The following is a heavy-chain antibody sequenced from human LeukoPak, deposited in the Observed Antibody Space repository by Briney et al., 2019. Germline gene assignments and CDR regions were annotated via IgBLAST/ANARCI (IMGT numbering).Heavy chain of an antibody. D-gene: IGHD3-22*01. V-gene: IGHV3-23*01. CDR3: AKHLYFDSGCSNS. CDR2: ITGDGQRV. CDR1: RFTFSSFA. Sequence: GGSLRLSCEVSRFTFSSFAMTWVRQAPGKGLEWVYSITGDGQRVHHADSVRGRFTFSRDNSKSTLYLQMNSLRAEDTAVYYCAKHLYFDSGCSNSWGLGSLVTVSS. J-gene: IGHJ5*02.